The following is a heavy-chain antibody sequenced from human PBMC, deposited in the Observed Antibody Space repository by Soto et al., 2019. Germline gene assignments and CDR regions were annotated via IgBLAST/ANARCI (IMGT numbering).Heavy chain of an antibody. V-gene: IGHV4-59*01. J-gene: IGHJ6*02. CDR3: ARGGSRFYGMDV. CDR1: GGSLSSYY. CDR2: IYYSGST. Sequence: LSLTCVVSGGSLSSYYWSWIRQPPGKGLEWIGYIYYSGSTNYNPSLKSRVTISVDTSKNQFSLKLSSVTAADTAVYYCARGGSRFYGMDVWGQGTTVTVSS.